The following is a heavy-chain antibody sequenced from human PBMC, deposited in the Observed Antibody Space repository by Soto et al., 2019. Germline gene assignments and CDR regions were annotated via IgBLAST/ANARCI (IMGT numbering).Heavy chain of an antibody. CDR1: GFTFRSYG. V-gene: IGHV3-33*01. CDR3: ARDLIVGATTTDY. Sequence: QVQLVESGGGVVQPGRSLRLSCAASGFTFRSYGMHWVRQAPGQGLEWVAVIWYDGSNKYYADSVKGRFTISRENSKNTLYLQMNSLRAEDTAVYYCARDLIVGATTTDYWGQGTLVTVSS. D-gene: IGHD1-26*01. J-gene: IGHJ4*02. CDR2: IWYDGSNK.